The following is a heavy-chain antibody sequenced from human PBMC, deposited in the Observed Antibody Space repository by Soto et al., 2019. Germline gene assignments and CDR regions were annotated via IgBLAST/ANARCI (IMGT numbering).Heavy chain of an antibody. CDR3: ARHPLGSSSVAFDI. CDR2: IDPSDSYT. V-gene: IGHV5-10-1*01. D-gene: IGHD6-6*01. Sequence: GETLKISCKGSGYSFTSYWISWVRQMPGEGLEWMGRIDPSDSYTNYSPSFQGHVTISADKSISTAYLQWSSLKASDTAMYYCARHPLGSSSVAFDIWGQGTMVTVSS. J-gene: IGHJ3*02. CDR1: GYSFTSYW.